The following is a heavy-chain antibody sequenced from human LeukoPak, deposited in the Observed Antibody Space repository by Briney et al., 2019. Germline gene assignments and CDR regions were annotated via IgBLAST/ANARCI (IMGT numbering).Heavy chain of an antibody. CDR3: ARSRRKRGYSYGSYYYGMDV. D-gene: IGHD5-18*01. CDR1: GYSISSGYY. Sequence: RPSETLSLTCTVSGYSISSGYYWSWIRQPPGKGLEWIGEINHSGSTNYNPSLKSRVTISVDTSKNQFSLKLSSVTAADTAVYYCARSRRKRGYSYGSYYYGMDVWGQGTTVTVSS. V-gene: IGHV4-38-2*02. J-gene: IGHJ6*02. CDR2: INHSGST.